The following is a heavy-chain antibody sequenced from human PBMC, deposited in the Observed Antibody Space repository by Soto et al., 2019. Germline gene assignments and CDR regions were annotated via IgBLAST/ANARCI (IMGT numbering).Heavy chain of an antibody. D-gene: IGHD1-20*01. V-gene: IGHV4-31*03. Sequence: QVQLQESGPGLVKPSQTLSITCTVSGGSISSGGYYWSWIRQHPGKGLEWIGYIYYSGSTYYNPSLKSRVTISVDTSKNQFSLKLSTVTAADTAVYYCARFIPGTGSDYWGQGTLVTVSS. CDR1: GGSISSGGYY. J-gene: IGHJ4*02. CDR3: ARFIPGTGSDY. CDR2: IYYSGST.